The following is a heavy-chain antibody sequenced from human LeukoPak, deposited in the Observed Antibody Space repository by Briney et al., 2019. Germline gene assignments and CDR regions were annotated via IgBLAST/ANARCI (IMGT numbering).Heavy chain of an antibody. CDR3: ARDSPYCSSTSCSPTDFDY. Sequence: ASVKVSCKASGYTFTGYYMHWVRQAPGQGLEWMGWINPNSGGTNYAQKFQGRVTMTRDTSISTAYMELSRLRSDDTAVYYCARDSPYCSSTSCSPTDFDYWGQGTLVTVSS. D-gene: IGHD2-2*01. CDR1: GYTFTGYY. V-gene: IGHV1-2*02. CDR2: INPNSGGT. J-gene: IGHJ4*02.